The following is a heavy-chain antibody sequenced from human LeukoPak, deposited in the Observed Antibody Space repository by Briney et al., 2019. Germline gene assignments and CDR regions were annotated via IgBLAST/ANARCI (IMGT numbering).Heavy chain of an antibody. D-gene: IGHD3-10*01. V-gene: IGHV3-11*06. CDR3: ARVRGSADYGDS. J-gene: IGHJ4*02. Sequence: PSETLSLTCAVYGGSFSGYYWSWIRQPPGKGLEWVSYISSSSSYTNYADSVKGRFTISRDNAKNSLYLQMNSLRAEDTAVYYCARVRGSADYGDSWGQGTLVTVSS. CDR1: GGSFSGYY. CDR2: ISSSSSYT.